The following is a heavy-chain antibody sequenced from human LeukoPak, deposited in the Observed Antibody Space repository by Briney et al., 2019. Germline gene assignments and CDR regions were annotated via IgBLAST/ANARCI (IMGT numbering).Heavy chain of an antibody. Sequence: PGGSPRLSCAASGFAFSDYYMSWIRQAPGKGLEWVSYISSSGSTIYYADSVKGRFTISRDNAKNSLYLQMNSLRAEDTAVYYCARVASYYDLNYWGQGTLVTVSS. D-gene: IGHD3-3*01. CDR3: ARVASYYDLNY. J-gene: IGHJ4*02. CDR2: ISSSGSTI. V-gene: IGHV3-11*01. CDR1: GFAFSDYY.